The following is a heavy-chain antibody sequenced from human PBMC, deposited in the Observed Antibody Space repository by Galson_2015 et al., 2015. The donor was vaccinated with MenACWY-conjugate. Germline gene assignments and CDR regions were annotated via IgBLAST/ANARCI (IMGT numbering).Heavy chain of an antibody. V-gene: IGHV5-51*01. Sequence: QSGAEVKQPGESLKIPCKGSGYYFTSYWIAWVRQIPGKGLEWMGLIDPVDSNTRYSPSFQGQVTISADKSISTAYLQWTSLRASDTAMYYCARHPPGGRGMDVWGQGTTVTVSS. J-gene: IGHJ6*02. CDR1: GYYFTSYW. D-gene: IGHD1-26*01. CDR2: IDPVDSNT. CDR3: ARHPPGGRGMDV.